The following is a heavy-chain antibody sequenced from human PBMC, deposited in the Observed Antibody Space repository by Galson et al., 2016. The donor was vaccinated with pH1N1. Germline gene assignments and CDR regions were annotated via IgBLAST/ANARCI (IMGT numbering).Heavy chain of an antibody. J-gene: IGHJ1*01. CDR3: ARSSGYYPAYFQH. D-gene: IGHD3-22*01. Sequence: QSGAEVKKPGESLRISCKASGGTFSSFAISWVRQAPGQGLEWMGGIIGMFGTTNYAQRFQGRLTITADEMTSTAYMELSSLRSEDTAVYYCARSSGYYPAYFQHWGQGTLVTVSS. V-gene: IGHV1-69*01. CDR1: GGTFSSFA. CDR2: IIGMFGTT.